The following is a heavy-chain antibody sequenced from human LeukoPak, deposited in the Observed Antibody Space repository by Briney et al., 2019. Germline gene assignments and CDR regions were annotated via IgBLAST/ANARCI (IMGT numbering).Heavy chain of an antibody. CDR3: ARGPVSTHGMDV. Sequence: GASVKVACKASGYTFTNYDINWVRQATGQGLEWMGWRNPNSGRTGFAQKFQGRLTMTAATSISTAYMELSSLTSDDTAVYYCARGPVSTHGMDVWGQGTTVTVSS. V-gene: IGHV1-8*01. J-gene: IGHJ6*01. CDR1: GYTFTNYD. D-gene: IGHD6-13*01. CDR2: RNPNSGRT.